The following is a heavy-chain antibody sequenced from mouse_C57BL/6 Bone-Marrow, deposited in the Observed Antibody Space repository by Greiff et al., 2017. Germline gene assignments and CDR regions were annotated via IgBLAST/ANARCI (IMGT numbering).Heavy chain of an antibody. CDR3: ARTIYYGNLYYYAMGY. Sequence: QVQLQQPGAELVKPGASVKMSCKASGYTFTSYWITWVKQRPGQGLEWIGDIYPGSGSTNYNEKFKSKATLTVDTSSSTAYMQLSSLTSEDSAVYYCARTIYYGNLYYYAMGYWGQGTSVTVSS. V-gene: IGHV1-55*01. CDR1: GYTFTSYW. J-gene: IGHJ4*01. CDR2: IYPGSGST. D-gene: IGHD2-1*01.